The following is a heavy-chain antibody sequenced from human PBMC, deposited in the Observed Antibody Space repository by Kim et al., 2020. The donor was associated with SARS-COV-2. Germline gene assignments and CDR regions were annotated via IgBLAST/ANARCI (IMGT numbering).Heavy chain of an antibody. CDR2: IYPGDSDT. CDR1: GYSFTSYW. D-gene: IGHD3-22*01. CDR3: ALAPSSGYYYGDLGY. V-gene: IGHV5-51*01. J-gene: IGHJ4*02. Sequence: GESLKISCKGSGYSFTSYWIGWVRQMPGKGLEWMGIIYPGDSDTRYSPSFQGQVTISADKSISTAYLQWSSLKASDTAMYYCALAPSSGYYYGDLGYWGQGTLVTVSS.